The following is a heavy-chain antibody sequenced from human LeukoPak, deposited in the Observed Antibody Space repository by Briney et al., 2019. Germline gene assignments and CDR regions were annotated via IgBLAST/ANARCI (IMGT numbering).Heavy chain of an antibody. CDR2: INPNSGGT. J-gene: IGHJ5*02. CDR1: GYTFTGYY. D-gene: IGHD4-11*01. V-gene: IGHV1-2*06. Sequence: ASVRVSCKASGYTFTGYYMHWVRQAPGQGLEWMGRINPNSGGTNYAQKFQGRVTMTRDTSISKAYMELSRLRSDDTAVYYCARPHTVLYNWFDPWGQGTLVTVSS. CDR3: ARPHTVLYNWFDP.